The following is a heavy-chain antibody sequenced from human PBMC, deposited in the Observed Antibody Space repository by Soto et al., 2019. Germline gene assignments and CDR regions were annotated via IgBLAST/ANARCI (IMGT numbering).Heavy chain of an antibody. Sequence: GASVKVSCKASGGTFSSYAISWVRQAPGQGLEWMGGIIPIFGTANYAQKFQGRVTITADESTSTAYMELSSLRSEDTAVYYCARAPIEVVTAIDLVWFDPWGQGTLVTVSS. J-gene: IGHJ5*02. CDR2: IIPIFGTA. CDR3: ARAPIEVVTAIDLVWFDP. CDR1: GGTFSSYA. V-gene: IGHV1-69*13. D-gene: IGHD2-21*02.